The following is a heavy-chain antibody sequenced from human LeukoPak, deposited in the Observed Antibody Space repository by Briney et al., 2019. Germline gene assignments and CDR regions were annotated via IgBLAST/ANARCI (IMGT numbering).Heavy chain of an antibody. D-gene: IGHD1-26*01. CDR1: GYTFTGYY. Sequence: GASVKVSCKASGYTFTGYYMHWVRQAPGQGLEWMGWINPNSGGTNYAQKFQGRVTMTRGTSNSTAYMELSRLRSDDTAVYYCARDYCTRTGPRRNWFDPWGQGTLVTVSS. V-gene: IGHV1-2*02. CDR3: ARDYCTRTGPRRNWFDP. J-gene: IGHJ5*02. CDR2: INPNSGGT.